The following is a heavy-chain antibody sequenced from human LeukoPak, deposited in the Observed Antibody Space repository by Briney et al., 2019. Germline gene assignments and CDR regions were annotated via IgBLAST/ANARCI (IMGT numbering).Heavy chain of an antibody. V-gene: IGHV4-59*12. CDR1: SGSITSDY. Sequence: PSETLSLTCSVSSGSITSDYWSWIRQPPGKGLEWIGYIHYSGSTNYNPSLKSRVAISLDTSKNQASLKLSSVTAADTAVYYCAREGQWLEFDYWGQGALVTVSS. CDR2: IHYSGST. CDR3: AREGQWLEFDY. D-gene: IGHD6-19*01. J-gene: IGHJ4*02.